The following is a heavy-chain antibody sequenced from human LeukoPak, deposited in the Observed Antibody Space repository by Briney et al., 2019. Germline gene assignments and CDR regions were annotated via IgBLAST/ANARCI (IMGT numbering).Heavy chain of an antibody. CDR2: ISGSGGST. CDR3: AKDLLIQLTDY. J-gene: IGHJ4*02. Sequence: GGSLRLSCAASGFTFSSNAMSWVRQAPGEGLEWVSAISGSGGSTYNADSVKGRFTISRNNSKNTLYLQMNSLRAEDTAVYYCAKDLLIQLTDYWGQGTLVTVSS. D-gene: IGHD5-18*01. V-gene: IGHV3-23*01. CDR1: GFTFSSNA.